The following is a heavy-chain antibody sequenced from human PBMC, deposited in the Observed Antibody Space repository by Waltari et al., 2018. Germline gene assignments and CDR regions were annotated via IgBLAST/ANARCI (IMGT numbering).Heavy chain of an antibody. CDR1: GFTFSSYE. J-gene: IGHJ4*02. CDR3: ARVGELEPFDY. CDR2: ISRSGSTI. Sequence: EVQLVESGGGLVQPGGSLRLSCAASGFTFSSYEMNWVRQAPGKGLEWVSYISRSGSTIYYADSVKGRFTISRDNAKNSLYLQMNSLRAEDTAVYYCARVGELEPFDYWGQGTLVTVSS. D-gene: IGHD1-1*01. V-gene: IGHV3-48*03.